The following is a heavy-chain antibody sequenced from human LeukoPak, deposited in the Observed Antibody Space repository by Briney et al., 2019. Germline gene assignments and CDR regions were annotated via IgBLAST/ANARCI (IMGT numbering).Heavy chain of an antibody. CDR2: ISSSSSYI. D-gene: IGHD6-13*01. CDR3: ARVSWTGRGYFDY. Sequence: PGGSLRLSCAASGFTFSSYSMNWVRQAPGKGLEWVSSISSSSSYIYYADSVKGRFTISRDNAKNSLYLQMNSLRAEDTAVYYCARVSWTGRGYFDYWGQGTLVTVSS. CDR1: GFTFSSYS. J-gene: IGHJ4*02. V-gene: IGHV3-21*01.